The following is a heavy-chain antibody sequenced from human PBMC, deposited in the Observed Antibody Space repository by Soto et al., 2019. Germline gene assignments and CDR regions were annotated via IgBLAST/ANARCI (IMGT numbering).Heavy chain of an antibody. J-gene: IGHJ5*02. D-gene: IGHD4-17*01. CDR1: GYTFTSYG. Sequence: GASVKVSCKASGYTFTSYGISLVRQAPGQGLEWMGWISAYNGNTNYAQKLQGRVTMTTDTSTSTAYMELRSLRSDDTAVYYCARDTPSNDYGDYGGEVAVNWFDPWGQGTLVTVSS. CDR3: ARDTPSNDYGDYGGEVAVNWFDP. V-gene: IGHV1-18*01. CDR2: ISAYNGNT.